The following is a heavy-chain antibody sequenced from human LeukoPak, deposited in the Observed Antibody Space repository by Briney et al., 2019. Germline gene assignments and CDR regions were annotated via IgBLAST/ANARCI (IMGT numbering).Heavy chain of an antibody. D-gene: IGHD2-8*01. CDR2: INPKSGGT. Sequence: ASVTVSCKASGYPFTDYYMHWVRQAPGQGLEWMGWINPKSGGTKCAQKFLGRVTMTRDTSISTAYMELSRLRSDDTAVYYCAREIVLWGQGTLVTVSS. J-gene: IGHJ4*02. CDR3: AREIVL. V-gene: IGHV1-2*02. CDR1: GYPFTDYY.